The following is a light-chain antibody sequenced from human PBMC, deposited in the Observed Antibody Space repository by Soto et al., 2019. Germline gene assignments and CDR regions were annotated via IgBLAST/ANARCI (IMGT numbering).Light chain of an antibody. CDR1: QSVLYSSNNKNY. CDR3: QQYFTTPIT. Sequence: DIVMSQSPDSLAVSLGERATINCKSSQSVLYSSNNKNYLAWYQQKPGQPPKLLIYWASTRESGVPDRFSGSGSGTDFTLTISTLQAEDVAIYHCQQYFTTPITFGQGTRLEI. CDR2: WAS. J-gene: IGKJ5*01. V-gene: IGKV4-1*01.